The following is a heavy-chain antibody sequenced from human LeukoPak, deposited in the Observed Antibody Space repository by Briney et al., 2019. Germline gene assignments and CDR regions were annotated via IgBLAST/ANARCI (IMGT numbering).Heavy chain of an antibody. CDR3: ARDPPGRGISLDI. CDR1: GYTFTSYY. D-gene: IGHD6-13*01. Sequence: GASVKVSCKASGYTFTSYYMHWVRQAPGQGLEWMGIINPSGGSTSYAQKFQGRVTMTRDTSTSTVYMELSSLRSEDTAVYYCARDPPGRGISLDIWGQGTMVPVS. V-gene: IGHV1-46*01. CDR2: INPSGGST. J-gene: IGHJ3*02.